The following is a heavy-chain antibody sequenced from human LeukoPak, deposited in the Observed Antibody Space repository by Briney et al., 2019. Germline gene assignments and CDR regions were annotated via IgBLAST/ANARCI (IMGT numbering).Heavy chain of an antibody. Sequence: PGGSLRLSCAASGFTFSSYSMNWVRQAPGKGLEWVSSINSSSSYIYYADSVKGRFTISRDNAKNSLYLQMNSLRAEDTAVYYCAREGMIVPLDVWGQGTTVTVSS. V-gene: IGHV3-21*01. CDR2: INSSSSYI. D-gene: IGHD3-22*01. CDR3: AREGMIVPLDV. J-gene: IGHJ6*02. CDR1: GFTFSSYS.